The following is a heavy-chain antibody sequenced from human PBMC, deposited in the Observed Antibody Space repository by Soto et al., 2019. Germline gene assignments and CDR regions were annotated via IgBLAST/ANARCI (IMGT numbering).Heavy chain of an antibody. CDR1: SGSIISSNW. CDR2: IYHSGST. V-gene: IGHV4-4*02. CDR3: ARVPAAMWGNYYYYYMDV. D-gene: IGHD2-2*01. Sequence: SETLSLTCAVSSGSIISSNWWSWGRQPPGKGLEWIGEIYHSGSTNYNPSLKSRVTISVDKSKNQFSLKLSSVTAADTAVYYCARVPAAMWGNYYYYYMDVWGKGTTVTVSS. J-gene: IGHJ6*03.